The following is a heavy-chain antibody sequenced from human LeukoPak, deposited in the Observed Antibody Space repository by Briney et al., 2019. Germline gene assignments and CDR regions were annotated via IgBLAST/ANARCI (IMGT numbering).Heavy chain of an antibody. D-gene: IGHD3-22*01. Sequence: GGSLRLSCAASGFTFSSYWMHWVRQAPGKGLVWVSRINSDGSSTSYADSVKGRFTISRDNAKNTLYLQMNSLRAEDTAAYYCARTVNYYDSSGYYRYWGQGTLVTVSS. CDR3: ARTVNYYDSSGYYRY. CDR2: INSDGSST. CDR1: GFTFSSYW. V-gene: IGHV3-74*01. J-gene: IGHJ4*02.